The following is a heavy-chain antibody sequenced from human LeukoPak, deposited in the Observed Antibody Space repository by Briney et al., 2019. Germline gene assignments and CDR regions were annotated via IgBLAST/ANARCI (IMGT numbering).Heavy chain of an antibody. J-gene: IGHJ2*01. V-gene: IGHV1-3*01. Sequence: ASVKVSCKASGYTFNRYAIHWVRQAPGQRPEWMGWINAANGNTKYSQKFQGSVTITMDTSASTSYMEVSSLRAEDTAVYYCATVAVARYWYFDLWGRGTLVTVSS. CDR3: ATVAVARYWYFDL. CDR2: INAANGNT. D-gene: IGHD6-19*01. CDR1: GYTFNRYA.